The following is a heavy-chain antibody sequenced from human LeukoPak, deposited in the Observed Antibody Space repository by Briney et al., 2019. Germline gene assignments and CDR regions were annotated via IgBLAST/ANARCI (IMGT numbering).Heavy chain of an antibody. J-gene: IGHJ6*03. CDR2: MNPNSGNT. V-gene: IGHV1-8*03. CDR1: GYTFTSYY. D-gene: IGHD2-15*01. Sequence: ASVRVSCKASGYTFTSYYMHWVRQAPGQGLEWMGWMNPNSGNTGYAQKFQGRVTITRNTSISTAYMELSSLRSEDTAVYYCARSPNYCSGGSCYSYYYYYYMDVWGKGTTVTVSS. CDR3: ARSPNYCSGGSCYSYYYYYYMDV.